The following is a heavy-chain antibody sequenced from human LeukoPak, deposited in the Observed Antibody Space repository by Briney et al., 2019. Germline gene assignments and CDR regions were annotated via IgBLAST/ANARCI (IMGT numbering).Heavy chain of an antibody. V-gene: IGHV4-61*01. Sequence: SETLSLTCTVSGGSVSSGSYYWSWIRQPPGKGLEWIGYIYYSGSTNYNPSLKSRVTISVDTSKNQFSLKLSSVTAADTAVYYCARGYSTRDYDFWSGHHPGWFDPWGQGTLVTVSS. D-gene: IGHD3-3*01. CDR1: GGSVSSGSYY. J-gene: IGHJ5*02. CDR3: ARGYSTRDYDFWSGHHPGWFDP. CDR2: IYYSGST.